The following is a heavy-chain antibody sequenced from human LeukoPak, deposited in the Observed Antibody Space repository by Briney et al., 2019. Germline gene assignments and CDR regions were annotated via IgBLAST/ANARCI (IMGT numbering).Heavy chain of an antibody. J-gene: IGHJ5*02. D-gene: IGHD1-26*01. V-gene: IGHV1-24*01. CDR2: FDPEDGET. CDR3: ATGLDSYSGLP. CDR1: GYTLTGLS. Sequence: GASVTVSCKVSGYTLTGLSMHWVRPAPGEGREWMGGFDPEDGETIYAQKFQGRVTMTEDTYTDTAYMELSSLRSEDTDVYYCATGLDSYSGLPWGQGTLVTVSS.